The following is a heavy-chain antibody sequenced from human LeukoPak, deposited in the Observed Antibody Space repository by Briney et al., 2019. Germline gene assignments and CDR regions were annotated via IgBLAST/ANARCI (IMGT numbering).Heavy chain of an antibody. CDR3: ARTYSSSWNDAFDI. CDR2: INTENGNT. D-gene: IGHD6-13*01. CDR1: GYTFTDYA. J-gene: IGHJ3*02. V-gene: IGHV1-3*04. Sequence: GASVKVSCKASGYTFTDYAMHWVRQAPGQRLEWMGWINTENGNTKYSQKFQGRVTIARDTSANTAYMELSSLKSEDTALYYCARTYSSSWNDAFDIWGRGAMVTVSS.